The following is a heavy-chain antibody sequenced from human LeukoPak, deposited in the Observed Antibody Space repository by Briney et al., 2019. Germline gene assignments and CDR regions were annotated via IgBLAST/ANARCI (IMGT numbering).Heavy chain of an antibody. V-gene: IGHV3-21*01. CDR3: ARLYSSGWYVDYYYYGTDV. D-gene: IGHD6-19*01. J-gene: IGHJ6*02. CDR2: ISSSSSYI. Sequence: GGSLRLSCAASGFTFSSYSMNWVRQAPGKGLEWVSSISSSSSYIYYADSVKGRFTISRDNAKNSLYLQMNSLRAEDTAVYYCARLYSSGWYVDYYYYGTDVWGQGTTVTVSS. CDR1: GFTFSSYS.